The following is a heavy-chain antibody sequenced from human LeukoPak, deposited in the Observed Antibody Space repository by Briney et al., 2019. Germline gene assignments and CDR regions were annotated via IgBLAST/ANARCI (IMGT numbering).Heavy chain of an antibody. J-gene: IGHJ5*02. D-gene: IGHD3-10*01. Sequence: GGSLRLSCAASGFTFSNYGMHWVRQAPGKGLEWVAFIRFDGNDKFYSESVKGRFTISRDTSRNTLYLQMNSLGAEDTAIYYCAKDLMRDRWFGESWGQGTLVTVSS. CDR3: AKDLMRDRWFGES. CDR2: IRFDGNDK. CDR1: GFTFSNYG. V-gene: IGHV3-30*02.